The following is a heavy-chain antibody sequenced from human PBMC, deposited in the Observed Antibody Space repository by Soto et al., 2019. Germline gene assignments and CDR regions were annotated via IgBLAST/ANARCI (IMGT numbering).Heavy chain of an antibody. CDR3: ARRTVNIRTFYSGLKTHCFDY. D-gene: IGHD6-19*01. Sequence: QLQLQESGPGLVKPSETLSLTCAVSGGSISSSSYYWGWIRQPPGKGLEWIGSIYYSGSTYYTPSLQSRVAISVDTSKNQFSLKLNSVTAADTAVYYCARRTVNIRTFYSGLKTHCFDYWSQGTLVTVSS. J-gene: IGHJ4*02. V-gene: IGHV4-39*01. CDR1: GGSISSSSYY. CDR2: IYYSGST.